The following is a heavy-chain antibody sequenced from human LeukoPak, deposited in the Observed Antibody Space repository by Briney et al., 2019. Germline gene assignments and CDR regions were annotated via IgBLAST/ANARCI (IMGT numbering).Heavy chain of an antibody. CDR3: ASLMVRGVIISSFDY. V-gene: IGHV4-59*12. CDR1: GGSISSYY. Sequence: SETLSLTCTVSGGSISSYYWSWIRQPPGKGLEWIGYIYYSGNTNYNPSLKSRVTISIDTSKNQFSLKVTSVTAADTAVYYCASLMVRGVIISSFDYWGQGTLVTVSS. CDR2: IYYSGNT. D-gene: IGHD3-10*01. J-gene: IGHJ4*02.